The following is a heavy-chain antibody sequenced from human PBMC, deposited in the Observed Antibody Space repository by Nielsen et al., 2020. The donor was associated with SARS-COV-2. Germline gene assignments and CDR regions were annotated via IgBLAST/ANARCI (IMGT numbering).Heavy chain of an antibody. CDR2: ISYDGSNK. J-gene: IGHJ4*02. D-gene: IGHD3-22*01. Sequence: GESLKISCAASGFTFSSYGMHWVRQAPGKGLEWVAVISYDGSNKYYADSVKGRFTISRDNSKNTLYLQMNSLRAEDTAVYYCAREWDDYDSSAYDYWGQGTLVTVSS. V-gene: IGHV3-30*03. CDR1: GFTFSSYG. CDR3: AREWDDYDSSAYDY.